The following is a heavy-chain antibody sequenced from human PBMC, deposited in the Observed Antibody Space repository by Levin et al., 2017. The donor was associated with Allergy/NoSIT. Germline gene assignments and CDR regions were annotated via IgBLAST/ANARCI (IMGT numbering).Heavy chain of an antibody. CDR1: GGSISSSSYY. Sequence: PSETLSLTCTVSGGSISSSSYYWGWIRQPPGKGLEYIGNVYYAGNTYYSPSLKSRVTISVDTSKNQFSLKMSSLTAADTAIYYCARLYCSNPSSFTSGQWLVQHYFDHWGQGTLVTVSS. CDR2: VYYAGNT. D-gene: IGHD2-2*02. J-gene: IGHJ4*02. CDR3: ARLYCSNPSSFTSGQWLVQHYFDH. V-gene: IGHV4-39*07.